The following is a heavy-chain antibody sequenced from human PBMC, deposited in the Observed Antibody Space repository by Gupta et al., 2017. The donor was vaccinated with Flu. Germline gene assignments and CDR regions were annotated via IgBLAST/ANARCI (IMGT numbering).Heavy chain of an antibody. V-gene: IGHV4-59*01. CDR3: ARAPGYCSGGSCYSGDNWFDP. D-gene: IGHD2-15*01. J-gene: IGHJ5*02. Sequence: IRQPPGKGLEWIGYIYYSGGTNDNPSLKSRVTISVDTSKNQFSLKLSSVTAADTAVYYCARAPGYCSGGSCYSGDNWFDPWGQGTLVTVSS. CDR2: IYYSGGT.